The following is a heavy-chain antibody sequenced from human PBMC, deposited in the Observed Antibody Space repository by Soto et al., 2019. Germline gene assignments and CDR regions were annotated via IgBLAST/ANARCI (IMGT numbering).Heavy chain of an antibody. J-gene: IGHJ4*02. CDR3: ANDYCSRTSCLDY. CDR1: GFTFSTYA. V-gene: IGHV3-23*01. CDR2: ISGSGGST. Sequence: EVQMLESGGGLVQPGGSLRLSCAASGFTFSTYAMSWVRQAPGKGLEWVSRISGSGGSTYYADSVKGRFTISRDNSKNTLYLQMNSLRAEDTAVYYCANDYCSRTSCLDYWGQGTLVTVSS. D-gene: IGHD2-2*01.